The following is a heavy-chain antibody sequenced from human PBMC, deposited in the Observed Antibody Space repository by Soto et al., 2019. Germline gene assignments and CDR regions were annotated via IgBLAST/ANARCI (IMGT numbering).Heavy chain of an antibody. CDR3: AKGRSSAMEGHYGMDV. D-gene: IGHD2-2*01. CDR2: ISYDGSNK. CDR1: GFTFSSYG. J-gene: IGHJ6*02. V-gene: IGHV3-30*18. Sequence: QVQLVESGGGVVQPGRSLRLSCAASGFTFSSYGMHWVRQAPGKGLEWVAVISYDGSNKYYADSVKGRFTISRDNSKNTLYLQINSLRAEDTAVYYCAKGRSSAMEGHYGMDVWGQGTTVTVSS.